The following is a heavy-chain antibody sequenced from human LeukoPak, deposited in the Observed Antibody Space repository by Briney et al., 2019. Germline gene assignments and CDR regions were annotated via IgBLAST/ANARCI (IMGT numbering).Heavy chain of an antibody. J-gene: IGHJ3*02. V-gene: IGHV3-30*03. Sequence: PGGSLRLSCVASGFTFSSSAFHWVRQAPGKGLDWVALISYDGTNNYYADSVKGRFTISRDNSKNTLYLQMHSLRAEDTAVYYCASPTSGQSFDIWGQGTMVTVSS. CDR3: ASPTSGQSFDI. CDR2: ISYDGTNN. CDR1: GFTFSSSA. D-gene: IGHD6-19*01.